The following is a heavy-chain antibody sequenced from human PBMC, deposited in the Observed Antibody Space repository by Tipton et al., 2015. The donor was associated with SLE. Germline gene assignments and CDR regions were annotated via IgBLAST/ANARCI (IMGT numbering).Heavy chain of an antibody. CDR3: ARADIGRQGYYFYHMDA. CDR1: GGSFSGYY. J-gene: IGHJ6*03. D-gene: IGHD2-15*01. CDR2: IIHSGST. V-gene: IGHV4-34*12. Sequence: TLSLTCAVYGGSFSGYYYNWIRQPPGKGLEWIGEIIHSGSTNYNPSLKSRVTISVDTSKKQFSLKLSSVTAADMAVYYCARADIGRQGYYFYHMDAWGKGTTVTVSS.